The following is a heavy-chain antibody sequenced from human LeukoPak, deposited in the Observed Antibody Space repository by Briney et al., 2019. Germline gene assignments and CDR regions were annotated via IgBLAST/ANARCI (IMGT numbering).Heavy chain of an antibody. CDR2: ISGSGGTA. D-gene: IGHD5-12*01. CDR1: GFTFSNAW. Sequence: PGGSLRLSCVASGFTFSNAWMSWVRQAPGKGLEWVSAISGSGGTAYYADSVKGRVTISRDNSKNTLWLQMTSLRAEDTAVYYCAKWTAVPTNDYWGQGTLVTVSS. J-gene: IGHJ4*02. CDR3: AKWTAVPTNDY. V-gene: IGHV3-23*01.